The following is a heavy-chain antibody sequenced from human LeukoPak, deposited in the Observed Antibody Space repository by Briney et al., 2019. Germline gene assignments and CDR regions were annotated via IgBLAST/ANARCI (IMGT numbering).Heavy chain of an antibody. D-gene: IGHD6-19*01. CDR1: GYIFASYW. CDR3: ARPGQEGGWD. CDR2: IYPGDSET. J-gene: IGHJ4*02. V-gene: IGHV5-51*01. Sequence: GEALKIPCKDSGYIFASYWIGWVRQMPGKGLEWMGIIYPGDSETRYSPSFQGQVTISADKSISTAYLQWSSLKASDNAMYYCARPGQEGGWDWGQGPLVTVSS.